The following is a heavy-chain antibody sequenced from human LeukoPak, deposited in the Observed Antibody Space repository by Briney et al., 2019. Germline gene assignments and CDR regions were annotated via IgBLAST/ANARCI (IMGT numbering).Heavy chain of an antibody. CDR1: GFTFSSYA. CDR3: ARDTSDEGFDY. Sequence: GGSLRLSCAASGFTFSSYAMSWVRQAPGKGLEWVSAISGSGGSTYYADSVKGRFTISRDNAKNSLYLQMNSLRAEDTAVYYCARDTSDEGFDYWGQGTLVTVSS. V-gene: IGHV3-23*01. CDR2: ISGSGGST. J-gene: IGHJ4*02.